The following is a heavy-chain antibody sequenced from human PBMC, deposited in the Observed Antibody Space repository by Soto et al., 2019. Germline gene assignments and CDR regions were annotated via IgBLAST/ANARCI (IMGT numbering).Heavy chain of an antibody. CDR2: IYYSGST. Sequence: QVQLQESGPGLVKPSQTLSLTCTVSGGSISSGVYYWSWIRQHPGKGLEWIGYIYYSGSTYYNPSLKSRVTISVETSKNQFSLQLSSVTAAETAVYYCARDLVDTAMFYGMDVWGQGPTVTVSS. CDR1: GGSISSGVYY. CDR3: ARDLVDTAMFYGMDV. V-gene: IGHV4-31*03. J-gene: IGHJ6*02. D-gene: IGHD5-18*01.